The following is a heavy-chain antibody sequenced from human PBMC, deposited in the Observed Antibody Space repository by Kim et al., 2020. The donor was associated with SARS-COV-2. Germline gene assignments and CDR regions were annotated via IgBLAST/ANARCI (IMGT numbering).Heavy chain of an antibody. CDR2: FDPEDGET. CDR1: GYTLTELS. V-gene: IGHV1-24*01. J-gene: IGHJ6*02. Sequence: ASVKVSCKVSGYTLTELSMHWVRQAPGKGLEWMGGFDPEDGETIYAQKFQGRVTMTEDTSTDTAYMELSSLRSEDTAVYYCATGQTIVVVPAAIRSYSYYYGMDVWCQGTTVTVSS. CDR3: ATGQTIVVVPAAIRSYSYYYGMDV. D-gene: IGHD2-2*01.